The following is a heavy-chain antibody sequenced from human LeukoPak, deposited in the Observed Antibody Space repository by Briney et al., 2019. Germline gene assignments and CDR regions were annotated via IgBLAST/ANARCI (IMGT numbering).Heavy chain of an antibody. Sequence: PSETLSLTCAVYGGSSIGYSWSWVRQPPGKGLEWMGEIDGSGTTNYRPSLKSRVTISVDTSKNHLSLKVTSVTAADTAVYYCARVSGYCSDGACPFDYWGQGTLVTVSS. CDR2: IDGSGTT. CDR3: ARVSGYCSDGACPFDY. D-gene: IGHD2-15*01. V-gene: IGHV4-34*01. CDR1: GGSSIGYS. J-gene: IGHJ4*02.